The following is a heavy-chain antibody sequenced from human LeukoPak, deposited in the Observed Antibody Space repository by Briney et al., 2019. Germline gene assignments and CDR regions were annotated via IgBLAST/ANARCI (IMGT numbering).Heavy chain of an antibody. Sequence: GGSLRLSCAASGFTFSSYWMIWVRQAPGKGLEWVANIKQDGSEKYYVDSLKGRFTISRDNAKNSLYLQMNSLRAEDTAVYYCARGELYDSTCFDYWGQGTLVTVSS. V-gene: IGHV3-7*01. CDR1: GFTFSSYW. CDR3: ARGELYDSTCFDY. CDR2: IKQDGSEK. D-gene: IGHD3-22*01. J-gene: IGHJ4*02.